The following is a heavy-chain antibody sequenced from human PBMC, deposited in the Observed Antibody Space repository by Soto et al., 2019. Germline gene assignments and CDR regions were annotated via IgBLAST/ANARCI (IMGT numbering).Heavy chain of an antibody. Sequence: GGSLSLSCAASGFTFSSYDMHWVRQATGKGLEWVSAIGTAGDTYYPGSVKGRFTISRETAKNSLYLQLNSLRAGDTAVYYCARDSGYNWFDPWGQGTLVTVSS. CDR3: ARDSGYNWFDP. V-gene: IGHV3-13*01. CDR1: GFTFSSYD. D-gene: IGHD6-13*01. J-gene: IGHJ5*02. CDR2: IGTAGDT.